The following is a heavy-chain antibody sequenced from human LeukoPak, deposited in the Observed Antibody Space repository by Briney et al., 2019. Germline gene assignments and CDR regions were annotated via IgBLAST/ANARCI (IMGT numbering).Heavy chain of an antibody. CDR2: INWNGGRT. D-gene: IGHD6-19*01. CDR3: AQDSVEARVAVAGMDYYYYMDV. Sequence: PGGSLRLSCATSGFNFDDYAMSWVRQAPGKGLEWVSDINWNGGRTSYADSVKGRFTISRDNAKKSLYLEVNSLTAEDTALYYFAQDSVEARVAVAGMDYYYYMDVWGQGTTVTVSS. J-gene: IGHJ6*03. V-gene: IGHV3-20*04. CDR1: GFNFDDYA.